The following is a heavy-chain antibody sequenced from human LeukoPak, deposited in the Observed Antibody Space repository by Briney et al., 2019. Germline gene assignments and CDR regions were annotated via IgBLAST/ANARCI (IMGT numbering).Heavy chain of an antibody. CDR3: ARAPPGRTGVDY. D-gene: IGHD1-14*01. J-gene: IGHJ4*02. Sequence: SETLSLTCTVSGGSISSGDYYWSWIRQPPGKGLEWIGYIYYSGSTYYNPSLKSRVTIPVDTSKNQFSLKLSSVTAADTAVYYCARAPPGRTGVDYWGQGTLVTVSS. V-gene: IGHV4-30-4*08. CDR1: GGSISSGDYY. CDR2: IYYSGST.